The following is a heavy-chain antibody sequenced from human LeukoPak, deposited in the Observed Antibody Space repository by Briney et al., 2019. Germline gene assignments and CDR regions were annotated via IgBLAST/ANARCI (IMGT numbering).Heavy chain of an antibody. D-gene: IGHD3-10*01. CDR3: ARHSSYYGNFDY. Sequence: SETLSLTXTVSGGSISSSSYYWGWIRQPPGKGLEWIGSIYHSGSSYYNPSLKSRVTISVDTSKNQLSLKLSSGTAADTAVYYCARHSSYYGNFDYWGQGTLVTVSS. J-gene: IGHJ4*02. CDR1: GGSISSSSYY. CDR2: IYHSGSS. V-gene: IGHV4-39*01.